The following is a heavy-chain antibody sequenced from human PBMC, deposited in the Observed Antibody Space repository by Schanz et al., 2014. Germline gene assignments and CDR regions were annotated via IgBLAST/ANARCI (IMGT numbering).Heavy chain of an antibody. Sequence: AQLVESGGGVVQPGRSLRLSCAASGFAFRSYAMHWVRQAPGKGLEWVSYISGSSSTKYYADSVKGRFTISRDNGKKSLYLQMNSLRAEDTAVYYCARDHQWLARYYMDVWGKGTTVTVSS. J-gene: IGHJ6*03. CDR3: ARDHQWLARYYMDV. V-gene: IGHV3-48*01. CDR1: GFAFRSYA. D-gene: IGHD6-19*01. CDR2: ISGSSSTK.